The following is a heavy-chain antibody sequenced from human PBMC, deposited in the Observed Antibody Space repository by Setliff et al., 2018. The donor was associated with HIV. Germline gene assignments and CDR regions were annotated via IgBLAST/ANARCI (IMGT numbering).Heavy chain of an antibody. CDR2: IYYSGST. Sequence: SETLSLTCTVSGGSISSNNYYWGWIRQPPGKGLEWIGSIYYSGSTYYNPSLRSRVTISVDTSKNHFSLKLRSVTAADTAMYYCARHRVRDSWRGLGGTLDYWGQGTRVTVSS. V-gene: IGHV4-39*01. D-gene: IGHD6-19*01. J-gene: IGHJ4*02. CDR3: ARHRVRDSWRGLGGTLDY. CDR1: GGSISSNNYY.